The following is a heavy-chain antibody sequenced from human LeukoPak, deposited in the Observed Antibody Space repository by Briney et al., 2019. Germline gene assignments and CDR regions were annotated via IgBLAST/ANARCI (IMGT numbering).Heavy chain of an antibody. CDR3: ARDKEQQLSHFDI. D-gene: IGHD6-13*01. CDR1: GGTFSNYA. Sequence: SVKVSCKASGGTFSNYAISWVRQAPGQGLEWMGGTIPISSTANYAQKFQGRVTIITDESTNTAYMELSSLRSEDTAVYYCARDKEQQLSHFDIWGQGTVVTVSS. CDR2: TIPISSTA. V-gene: IGHV1-69*05. J-gene: IGHJ3*02.